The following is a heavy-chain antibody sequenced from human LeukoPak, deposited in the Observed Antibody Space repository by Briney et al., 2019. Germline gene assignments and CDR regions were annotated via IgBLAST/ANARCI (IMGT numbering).Heavy chain of an antibody. V-gene: IGHV3-23*01. Sequence: PGGSLRLSCAASGFTFSSYAMSWVRQAPGKGLEWVSAISGSGGSTYYADSVKGRFTISRDNSKNTLYLQMDSLRAEDTAVYYCAKTSSGWYSLFDYWGQGTLVTVSS. D-gene: IGHD6-19*01. J-gene: IGHJ4*02. CDR2: ISGSGGST. CDR3: AKTSSGWYSLFDY. CDR1: GFTFSSYA.